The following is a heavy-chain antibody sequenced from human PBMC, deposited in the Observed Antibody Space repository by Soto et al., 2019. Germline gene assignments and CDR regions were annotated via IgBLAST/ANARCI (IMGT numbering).Heavy chain of an antibody. J-gene: IGHJ6*02. Sequence: EVQLLESGGDLVQPGGSLRLSCAASGLTFSTYAMKWVRQAPGGGLEWVAAIDGDGGTTYYPDSVKGRFTISRDNSKNTLYLQMDSLRAEDTALYYCATVRFLEWLFVTDLHALDVWGQGTTVTVSS. V-gene: IGHV3-23*01. CDR1: GLTFSTYA. CDR3: ATVRFLEWLFVTDLHALDV. D-gene: IGHD3-3*01. CDR2: IDGDGGTT.